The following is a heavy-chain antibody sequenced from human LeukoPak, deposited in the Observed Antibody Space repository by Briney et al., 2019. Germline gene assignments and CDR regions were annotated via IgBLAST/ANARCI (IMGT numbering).Heavy chain of an antibody. CDR3: ARDRTSGYNWFDP. Sequence: ASVKVSCKASGCTFTGYYMHWVRQAPGQGLEWMGWINPNSGGTNYAQKFQGRVTMTRDTSISTAYMELSRLTSDDTAMYYCARDRTSGYNWFDPWGQGTLVTVSS. D-gene: IGHD3-22*01. V-gene: IGHV1-2*02. CDR1: GCTFTGYY. J-gene: IGHJ5*02. CDR2: INPNSGGT.